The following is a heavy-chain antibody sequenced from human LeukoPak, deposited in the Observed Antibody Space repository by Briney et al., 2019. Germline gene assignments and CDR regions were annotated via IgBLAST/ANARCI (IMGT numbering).Heavy chain of an antibody. V-gene: IGHV3-48*03. D-gene: IGHD6-19*01. CDR3: ARSDSSGWPSAV. J-gene: IGHJ4*02. CDR1: GFMFSSSE. Sequence: GGSLRLSCAASGFMFSSSEMTWVRQGPGMGLEWVSYISSSGSTIYYVDSVKGRFTISRDNSKNTLYLQMNSLRAEDTAVYYCARSDSSGWPSAVWGQGTLVTVSS. CDR2: ISSSGSTI.